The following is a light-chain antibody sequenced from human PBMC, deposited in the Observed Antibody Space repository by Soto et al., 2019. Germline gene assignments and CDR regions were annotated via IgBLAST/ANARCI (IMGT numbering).Light chain of an antibody. CDR1: QDIAIY. V-gene: IGKV1-9*01. Sequence: IQLTQSPSSLSASVGDRVTITCRASQDIAIYLAWYQQKPGKAPKRLIFGASNLESGVPSRFSGTGSGTEFILTITNLQPEDFATYYCLQHTYIWSFGQGTKVDIK. CDR2: GAS. J-gene: IGKJ1*01. CDR3: LQHTYIWS.